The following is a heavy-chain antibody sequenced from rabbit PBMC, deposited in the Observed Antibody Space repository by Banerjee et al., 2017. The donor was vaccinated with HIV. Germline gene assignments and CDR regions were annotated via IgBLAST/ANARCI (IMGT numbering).Heavy chain of an antibody. D-gene: IGHD1-1*01. Sequence: QSLEESGGGLVQPEGSLTLTCTASGFSFSSSYYMCWVRQAPGKGLEWIACIYAGSSAYTYYASWAKGRFTITKISSTTVTLQMTSLTAADTATYFCARGYFYSGGGYPFNLWGPGTLVTVS. V-gene: IGHV1S40*01. CDR2: IYAGSSAYT. CDR3: ARGYFYSGGGYPFNL. J-gene: IGHJ4*01. CDR1: GFSFSSSYY.